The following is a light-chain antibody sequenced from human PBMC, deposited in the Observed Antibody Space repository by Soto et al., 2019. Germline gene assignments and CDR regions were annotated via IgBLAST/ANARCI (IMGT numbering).Light chain of an antibody. CDR3: QQYYSYPWT. J-gene: IGKJ1*01. CDR1: QGISSY. Sequence: AIRMTQSPSSFSASTGDRVTITCRASQGISSYLAWYQQKPGKAPKLLIYAASTLQSGVPSRFSGSGSGTDFTLTIRCLQSEDFATYYCQQYYSYPWTFGQGTKVDIK. V-gene: IGKV1-8*01. CDR2: AAS.